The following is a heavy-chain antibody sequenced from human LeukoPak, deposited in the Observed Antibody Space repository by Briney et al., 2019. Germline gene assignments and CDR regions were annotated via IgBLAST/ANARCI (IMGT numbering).Heavy chain of an antibody. CDR3: ARDLRGYYDSSGYYYEMVYFDY. CDR1: GGSISSYY. D-gene: IGHD3-22*01. Sequence: ETLSLTCTVSGGSISSYYWSWIRQPPGKGLEWVANIKQDGSEKYYVDSVKGRFTISRDNAKNSLYLQMNSLRAEDTAVYYCARDLRGYYDSSGYYYEMVYFDYWGQGTLVTVSS. CDR2: IKQDGSEK. V-gene: IGHV3-7*01. J-gene: IGHJ4*02.